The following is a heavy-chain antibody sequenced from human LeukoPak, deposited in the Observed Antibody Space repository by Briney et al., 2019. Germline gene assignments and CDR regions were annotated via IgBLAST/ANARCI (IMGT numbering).Heavy chain of an antibody. CDR3: ANCEHEEWELLSFDY. CDR2: IRYDGSNK. D-gene: IGHD1-26*01. CDR1: GFTFGSYG. Sequence: GGSLRLSCAASGFTFGSYGMHWVRQAPGKGLEWVAFIRYDGSNKYYADSVKGRFTISRDNSKNTLYLQMNSLRAEDTAVYYCANCEHEEWELLSFDYWGQGTLVTVSS. V-gene: IGHV3-30*02. J-gene: IGHJ4*02.